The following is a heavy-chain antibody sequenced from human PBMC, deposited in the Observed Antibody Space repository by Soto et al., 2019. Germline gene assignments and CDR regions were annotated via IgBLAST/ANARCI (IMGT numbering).Heavy chain of an antibody. CDR2: IYWNDDK. J-gene: IGHJ4*02. Sequence: QITLKESGPTLVKPTQTLTLTCTFSGFSLSSSGVAVGWIRQPPGKALEWLALIYWNDDKYYSPSLRSRLTTTKDTSKTLVVLIMTNMDPVDTATYYCARRYDPYYFDYWGQGTLVTVSS. V-gene: IGHV2-5*01. CDR3: ARRYDPYYFDY. CDR1: GFSLSSSGVA. D-gene: IGHD1-1*01.